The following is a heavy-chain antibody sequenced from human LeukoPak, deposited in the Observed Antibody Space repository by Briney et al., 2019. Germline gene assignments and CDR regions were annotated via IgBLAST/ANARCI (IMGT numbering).Heavy chain of an antibody. CDR3: ATGYCSSNRCHANWFDP. Sequence: PGGSLRLSCAASGFTFRSYSMNWVRQAPGKGLEWVSYISSSNSTIYYRDSVKGRFTISRDNAKNSLYLQMNSLRADDTAVYYCATGYCSSNRCHANWFDPWGQGTLVTVSS. CDR1: GFTFRSYS. V-gene: IGHV3-48*04. D-gene: IGHD2-2*01. CDR2: ISSSNSTI. J-gene: IGHJ5*02.